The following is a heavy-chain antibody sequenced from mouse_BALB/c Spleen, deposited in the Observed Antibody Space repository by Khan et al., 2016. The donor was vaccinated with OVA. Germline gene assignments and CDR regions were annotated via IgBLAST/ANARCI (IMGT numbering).Heavy chain of an antibody. V-gene: IGHV3-1*02. CDR2: IYYSGSI. CDR3: ARDGNYMDY. D-gene: IGHD2-1*01. Sequence: EVQLQESGPDLVKPSQSLSLTCTVTGYSITSGYSWHWIRQFPGNNVEWRGYIYYSGSINYNPSFKSRISITRDTSKNQFFLQLNSVTTDDAATYYCARDGNYMDYWGQGTSVTVSS. J-gene: IGHJ4*01. CDR1: GYSITSGYS.